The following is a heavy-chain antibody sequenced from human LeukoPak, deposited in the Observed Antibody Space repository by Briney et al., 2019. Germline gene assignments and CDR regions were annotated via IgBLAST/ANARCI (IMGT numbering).Heavy chain of an antibody. CDR1: GGSFSGYY. V-gene: IGHV4-59*08. Sequence: KASETLSLTCAVYGGSFSGYYWSWIRQSPGNRLEWIGDIYPSGSTIYNPSLTSRVTISVDMPKNQFSLNLTSMTSADTAVYYCARRYYRFGEFTDAFDIWGQGTMVTVSS. CDR3: ARRYYRFGEFTDAFDI. D-gene: IGHD3-10*01. CDR2: IYPSGST. J-gene: IGHJ3*02.